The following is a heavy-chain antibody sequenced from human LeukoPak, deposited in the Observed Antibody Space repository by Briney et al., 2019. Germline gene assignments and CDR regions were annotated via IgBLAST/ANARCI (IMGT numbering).Heavy chain of an antibody. Sequence: ASVKVSCKASGYTFTSCDINWVRQATGQGLEWMGWMNPNSGNTGYAQKFQGRVTMTRNTSISTAYMELSSLRSEDTAVYYCARGRVSITIFGVVTVRPYYYYMDVWGKGTTVTVSS. CDR2: MNPNSGNT. D-gene: IGHD3-3*01. J-gene: IGHJ6*03. CDR1: GYTFTSCD. CDR3: ARGRVSITIFGVVTVRPYYYYMDV. V-gene: IGHV1-8*01.